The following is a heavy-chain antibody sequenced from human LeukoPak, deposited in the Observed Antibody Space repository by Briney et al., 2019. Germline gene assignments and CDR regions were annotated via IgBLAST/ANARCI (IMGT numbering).Heavy chain of an antibody. D-gene: IGHD1-26*01. Sequence: PSETLSLTCTVSGGSISSSSYYWGWIRQPPGKGLEWIGSIYYSGSTYYNPSLKSRVTISVDTSKNQFSLKLSSVTAADTAVYYCARVLLSGSYSFNYCGQGTLVTVSS. J-gene: IGHJ4*02. V-gene: IGHV4-39*01. CDR3: ARVLLSGSYSFNY. CDR1: GGSISSSSYY. CDR2: IYYSGST.